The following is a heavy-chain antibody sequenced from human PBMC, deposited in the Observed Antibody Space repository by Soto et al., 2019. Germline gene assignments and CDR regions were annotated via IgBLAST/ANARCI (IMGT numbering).Heavy chain of an antibody. D-gene: IGHD3-10*01. Sequence: EVRLLESGGGLVQPGGCLRLSCAASGFTFSVYAMSWVRQAPGKGLEWVSGISGSGDSTHYADSVKGRFTVSRDNSKSMLYLQTNSLRAEDMAIYYCSKALYGGFTYWGQGTLVTVSS. CDR3: SKALYGGFTY. CDR2: ISGSGDST. J-gene: IGHJ4*02. V-gene: IGHV3-23*01. CDR1: GFTFSVYA.